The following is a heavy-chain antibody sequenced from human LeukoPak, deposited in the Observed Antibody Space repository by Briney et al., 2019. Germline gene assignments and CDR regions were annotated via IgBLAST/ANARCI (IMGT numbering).Heavy chain of an antibody. D-gene: IGHD5-24*01. CDR1: GLTFTDAW. CDR3: TTAPTRTWLPYFSY. V-gene: IGHV3-15*01. CDR2: ITASGTE. J-gene: IGHJ4*02. Sequence: GGSLRLSCAVSGLTFTDAWVSWVRQAPGKGLEWVARITASGTENYAAPVKARFTASRDDSKTAVYLQMKSLTTDDTAVYYCTTAPTRTWLPYFSYWGQGTVVTVSS.